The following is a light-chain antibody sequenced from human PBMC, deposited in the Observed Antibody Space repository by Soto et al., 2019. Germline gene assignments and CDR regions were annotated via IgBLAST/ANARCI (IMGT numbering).Light chain of an antibody. V-gene: IGKV1-33*01. J-gene: IGKJ4*01. Sequence: DIQLTQSPSSLSASVGDRVTITCQASQAIITYLNWFQQRPGKAPKLLIYDASPLETGVPSRFSGSGSGTAFTLTISSLQPEDVGTYDCQQYDNLPLTFGGGTKVEV. CDR2: DAS. CDR3: QQYDNLPLT. CDR1: QAIITY.